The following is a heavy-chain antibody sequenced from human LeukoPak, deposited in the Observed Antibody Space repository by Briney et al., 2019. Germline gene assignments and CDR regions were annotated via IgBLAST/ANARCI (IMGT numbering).Heavy chain of an antibody. Sequence: PGGSLRLSCAASGFIFSNYSMNWVRQAPGKGLEWVSWISSTSNTIYYADSVKGRFTISRDNANNSLYLQMNSLTAEDTAVFYCARVGSRGYYFDYWGQGTLVSVSS. J-gene: IGHJ4*02. V-gene: IGHV3-48*04. D-gene: IGHD1-26*01. CDR1: GFIFSNYS. CDR3: ARVGSRGYYFDY. CDR2: ISSTSNTI.